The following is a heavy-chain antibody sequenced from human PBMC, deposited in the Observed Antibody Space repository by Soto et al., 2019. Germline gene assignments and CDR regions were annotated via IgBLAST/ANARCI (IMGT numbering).Heavy chain of an antibody. CDR2: IRSKANSYAT. J-gene: IGHJ6*03. Sequence: GGSLRLSCAASGFTFSGSAMHWVRQASGKGLEWVGRIRSKANSYATAYAASVKGRFTLSRDDSKNTAYLQMNSLRSDDTAVYYCTRHETTVTTGYYYYMDVWGKGTTVTVSS. CDR3: TRHETTVTTGYYYYMDV. V-gene: IGHV3-73*01. D-gene: IGHD4-17*01. CDR1: GFTFSGSA.